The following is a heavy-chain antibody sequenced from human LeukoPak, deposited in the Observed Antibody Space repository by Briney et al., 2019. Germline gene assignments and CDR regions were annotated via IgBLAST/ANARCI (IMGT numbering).Heavy chain of an antibody. D-gene: IGHD1-7*01. CDR3: AKTQNWNYISYYYYYMDV. Sequence: GGSLRLSCATSGFNFWNFVVNWVRQAPGKGLEWVSAISGKGDEAYYRDSVKGRFTISKDSGDDTVYLEMNHLRVADTAVYYCAKTQNWNYISYYYYYMDVWGKGTAVTVSS. CDR1: GFNFWNFV. V-gene: IGHV3-23*01. CDR2: ISGKGDEA. J-gene: IGHJ6*03.